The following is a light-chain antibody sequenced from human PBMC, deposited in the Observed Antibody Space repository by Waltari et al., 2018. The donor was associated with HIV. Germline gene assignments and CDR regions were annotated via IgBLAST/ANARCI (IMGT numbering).Light chain of an antibody. CDR3: QQSFRSPLT. J-gene: IGKJ1*01. Sequence: DIQMTQSPSSMSASVGDSVTITSRAIQTVTNKVNWYEQKPGQAPKLLIYYASTLPRWVPSRFRGGGSLTDFTLTTTSLQLDDFATYFCQQSFRSPLTFGPGTKVEI. V-gene: IGKV1-39*01. CDR2: YAS. CDR1: QTVTNK.